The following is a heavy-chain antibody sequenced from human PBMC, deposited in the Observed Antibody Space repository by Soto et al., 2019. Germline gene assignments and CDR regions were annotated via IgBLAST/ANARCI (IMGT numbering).Heavy chain of an antibody. J-gene: IGHJ5*02. CDR2: SSGSGGST. CDR3: AKDDPCSSSGSGFDP. Sequence: LRLSCAAPGFTFSSYAMSWVRQATGKGLEWVSGSSGSGGSTDYADSGKGQFTSARDNSELTLDLQRNSLKAEDTAGYYCAKDDPCSSSGSGFDPWGQGTLVTVSS. V-gene: IGHV3-23*01. CDR1: GFTFSSYA. D-gene: IGHD6-25*01.